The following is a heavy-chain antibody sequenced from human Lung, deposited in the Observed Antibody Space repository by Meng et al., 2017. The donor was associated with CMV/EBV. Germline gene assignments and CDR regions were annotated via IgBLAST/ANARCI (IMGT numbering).Heavy chain of an antibody. CDR3: ARIDDYCDTSEIDV. CDR1: GYTFTGYY. CDR2: INPNSGHT. Sequence: SXXVSXKTFGYTFTGYYIHWVRQAPGPGLEWMGWINPNSGHTTYAQNLQGRVTMTMDTSITTAYMEPSRLRSDDTAVYYCARIDDYCDTSEIDVWGQGPTVTVSS. V-gene: IGHV1-2*02. J-gene: IGHJ6*02. D-gene: IGHD4-11*01.